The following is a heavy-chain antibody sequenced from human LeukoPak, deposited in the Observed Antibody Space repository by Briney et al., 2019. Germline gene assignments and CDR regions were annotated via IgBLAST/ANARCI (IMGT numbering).Heavy chain of an antibody. J-gene: IGHJ6*03. Sequence: GRSLRLSCAASGFTFRSYGMHWVRQAPGEGLEGVAVIWYDGSNKNYAASVKGRFTISRDNSKNTLYLQMNSLRAEDTAVYYCARDRAAAMEYYYMDVWGKGTTVTVSS. CDR1: GFTFRSYG. V-gene: IGHV3-33*01. CDR3: ARDRAAAMEYYYMDV. D-gene: IGHD2-2*01. CDR2: IWYDGSNK.